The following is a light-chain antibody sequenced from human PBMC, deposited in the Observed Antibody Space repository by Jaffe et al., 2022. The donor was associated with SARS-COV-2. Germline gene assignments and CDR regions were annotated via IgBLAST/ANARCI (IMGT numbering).Light chain of an antibody. CDR1: SSDVGGYNY. CDR2: EVT. J-gene: IGLJ2*01. Sequence: QSALTQPPSASGSPGQSVIISCTGTSSDVGGYNYVSWYQQHPGKAPRLIIYEVTKRPSGVPDRFSGSKSGNTASLTVSGLQAEDEADYYCSSFAGNNDVVFGGGTKVTVL. CDR3: SSFAGNNDVV. V-gene: IGLV2-8*01.